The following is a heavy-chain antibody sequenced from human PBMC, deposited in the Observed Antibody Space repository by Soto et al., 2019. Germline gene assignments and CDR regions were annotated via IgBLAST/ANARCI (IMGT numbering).Heavy chain of an antibody. D-gene: IGHD3-10*01. J-gene: IGHJ6*02. CDR3: ARVRWFGNYYYYYGMDV. Sequence: GGSLRLSCAASGFTFSSYAMHWVRQAPGKGLEWVAVISYDGSNKYYADSVKGRFTISRDNSKNTLYLQMNSLRAEDTAVYYCARVRWFGNYYYYYGMDVWGQGTTVTVSS. CDR2: ISYDGSNK. V-gene: IGHV3-30-3*01. CDR1: GFTFSSYA.